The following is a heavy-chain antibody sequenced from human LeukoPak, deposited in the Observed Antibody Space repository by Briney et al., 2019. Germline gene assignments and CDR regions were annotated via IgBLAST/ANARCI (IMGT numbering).Heavy chain of an antibody. CDR2: INPSGGST. CDR1: GYTFTSYY. Sequence: ASVKVSCKSSGYTFTSYYMHWVRQAPGQGLEWMGIINPSGGSTSYAQKFQGRVTMTRDTPTSTVYMELSSLRSEDTAVYYCARVPAAAPDAFDIWGQGTMVTVSS. V-gene: IGHV1-46*01. CDR3: ARVPAAAPDAFDI. D-gene: IGHD6-13*01. J-gene: IGHJ3*02.